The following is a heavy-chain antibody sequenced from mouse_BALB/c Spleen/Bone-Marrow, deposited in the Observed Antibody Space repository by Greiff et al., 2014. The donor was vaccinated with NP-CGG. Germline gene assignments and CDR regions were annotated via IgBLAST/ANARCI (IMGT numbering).Heavy chain of an antibody. Sequence: EVQLVESGAELVKPGASVKLSCTASGFNIKDTYMHWVEQRPEQGLEWIGRIDPASDYTQFDSKFQGKATITADTSSNTAYLQLSSLTSEDTAVYYCATLTGTFDYWGQGTTLTVSS. CDR3: ATLTGTFDY. V-gene: IGHV14-3*02. CDR2: IDPASDYT. D-gene: IGHD4-1*01. J-gene: IGHJ2*01. CDR1: GFNIKDTY.